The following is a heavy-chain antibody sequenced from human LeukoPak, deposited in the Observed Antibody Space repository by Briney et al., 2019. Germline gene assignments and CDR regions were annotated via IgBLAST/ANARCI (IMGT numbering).Heavy chain of an antibody. Sequence: GRSLRLSCAASGFTFSSYGRHWVRQAPGKGREWVAVISYDGSNKDYADSVKVRLTIARYNSKNTLYLTMNSLRAEDTAVYYCAKDLLSSGWCWGQGTLVTVSS. D-gene: IGHD6-19*01. V-gene: IGHV3-30*18. CDR2: ISYDGSNK. CDR1: GFTFSSYG. CDR3: AKDLLSSGWC. J-gene: IGHJ4*02.